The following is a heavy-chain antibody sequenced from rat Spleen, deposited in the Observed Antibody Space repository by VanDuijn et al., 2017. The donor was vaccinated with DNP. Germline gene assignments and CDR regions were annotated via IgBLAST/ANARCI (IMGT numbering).Heavy chain of an antibody. D-gene: IGHD1-9*01. CDR3: ARRATGISPFDY. CDR2: ISYDGSRT. V-gene: IGHV5-17*01. Sequence: EVQLVESGGGLVQPGRSLKLSCAASGFTFSNYAMAWVRQAPKKGLEWVATISYDGSRTYYRDSVKGRFTISRDNAKSTLYLQMDSLRSEDTATYYCARRATGISPFDYWGQGVMVTVSS. J-gene: IGHJ2*01. CDR1: GFTFSNYA.